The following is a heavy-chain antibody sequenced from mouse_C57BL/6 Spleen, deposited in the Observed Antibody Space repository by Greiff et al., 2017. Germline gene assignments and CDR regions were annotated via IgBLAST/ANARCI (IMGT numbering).Heavy chain of an antibody. J-gene: IGHJ1*03. Sequence: QVQLQQPGAELVKPGASVKVSCKASGYTFTSYWMHWVKQRPGQGLEWIGRLHPSDSDTNYNQKFKGKATLTVDKSSSTAYMQLSSLTSEDSAVYYCAIYGSYEDWYFDVWGTGTTVTVSS. D-gene: IGHD1-1*02. CDR3: AIYGSYEDWYFDV. CDR1: GYTFTSYW. CDR2: LHPSDSDT. V-gene: IGHV1-74*01.